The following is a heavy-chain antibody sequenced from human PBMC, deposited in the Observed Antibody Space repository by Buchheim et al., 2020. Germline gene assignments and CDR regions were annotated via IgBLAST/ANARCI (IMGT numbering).Heavy chain of an antibody. D-gene: IGHD6-6*01. CDR1: GFTFSSYE. CDR2: ISSSGSTI. Sequence: EVQLVESGGGLVQPGGSLRLSCAASGFTFSSYEMNWVRQAPGMGLEWVSYISSSGSTIYYADSVKGRFTISRDNAKNSLYLQMNSLRAEDTAVYYCARESIVGYSSSAEYYYYYYGMDVWGQGTT. CDR3: ARESIVGYSSSAEYYYYYYGMDV. V-gene: IGHV3-48*03. J-gene: IGHJ6*02.